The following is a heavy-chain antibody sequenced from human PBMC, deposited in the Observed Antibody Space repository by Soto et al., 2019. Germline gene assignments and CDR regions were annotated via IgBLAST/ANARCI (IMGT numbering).Heavy chain of an antibody. V-gene: IGHV1-69*06. CDR2: IVPVFGAA. J-gene: IGHJ6*02. D-gene: IGHD2-8*01. Sequence: SVKVSCKASGYTFSRYVIAWVRQAPGQGLEWMGGIVPVFGAADYAQNFQGRVSITADTSTTTAYLELSSLRSDDTAVYYCARRSNRAMDVWGQGTPVTVYS. CDR3: ARRSNRAMDV. CDR1: GYTFSRYV.